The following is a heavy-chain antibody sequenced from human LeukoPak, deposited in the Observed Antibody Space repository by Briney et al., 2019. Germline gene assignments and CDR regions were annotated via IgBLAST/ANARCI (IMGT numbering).Heavy chain of an antibody. J-gene: IGHJ4*02. CDR2: MNPNSGNT. CDR1: GYTFTTND. CDR3: AGGREYSTGPGFDY. Sequence: ASVKVSCKASGYTFTTNDINWVRQATGQGPEWMGWMNPNSGNTGYAQKFQGRITMTRNTSISTAYMELRSLRSEDTAVYYCAGGREYSTGPGFDYWGQGTLVTVSS. V-gene: IGHV1-8*01. D-gene: IGHD2-8*02.